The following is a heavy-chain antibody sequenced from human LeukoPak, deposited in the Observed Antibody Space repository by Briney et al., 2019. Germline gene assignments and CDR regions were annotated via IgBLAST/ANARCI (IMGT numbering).Heavy chain of an antibody. Sequence: PGGSLRLSCAASGFTFSSYWMSWVRQAPGKGLEWVANIKQDGSEKYYVDSVKGRFTISRDNAKNPLYLQMNSLRAEDTAVYYCVGIRSSGSSFDYWGQGTLVTVSS. J-gene: IGHJ4*02. CDR1: GFTFSSYW. CDR3: VGIRSSGSSFDY. V-gene: IGHV3-7*01. CDR2: IKQDGSEK. D-gene: IGHD3-10*01.